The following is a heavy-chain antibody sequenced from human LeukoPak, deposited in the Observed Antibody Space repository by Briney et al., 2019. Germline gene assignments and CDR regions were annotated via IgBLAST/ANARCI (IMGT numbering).Heavy chain of an antibody. CDR3: GRLKGGAKGGAWSAP. Sequence: GASVKVSCEASGYTFTSYGISWVRQAPGQGLEWMGWISAYNGNTNYAQKLQGRVTMTTDTSTSTAYMELRSLRSDDTAVYYCGRLKGGAKGGAWSAPWGKGPLVTVPP. CDR1: GYTFTSYG. CDR2: ISAYNGNT. V-gene: IGHV1-18*01. J-gene: IGHJ5*02. D-gene: IGHD3-16*01.